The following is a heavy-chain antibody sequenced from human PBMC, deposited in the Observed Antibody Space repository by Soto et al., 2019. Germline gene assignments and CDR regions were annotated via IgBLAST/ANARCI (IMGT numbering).Heavy chain of an antibody. CDR3: ARVLGAPLYYFDY. Sequence: SETLSLTCPVSGYSISIGNYWGWIRQPPGKRLEWIGSIYQSGSTYYNPSLRSRATISVDTCKNQFSLKLSSVTAADTAVYYCARVLGAPLYYFDYWGQGIMVTVYS. CDR1: GYSISIGNY. V-gene: IGHV4-38-2*02. CDR2: IYQSGST. J-gene: IGHJ4*02. D-gene: IGHD1-26*01.